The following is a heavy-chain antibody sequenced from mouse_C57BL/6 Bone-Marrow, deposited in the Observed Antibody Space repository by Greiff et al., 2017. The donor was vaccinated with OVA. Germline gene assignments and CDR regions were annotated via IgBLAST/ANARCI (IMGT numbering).Heavy chain of an antibody. CDR3: ARPGDYEGDWFAY. CDR2: FHPYNDDT. V-gene: IGHV1-47*01. CDR1: GYTFTTYP. D-gene: IGHD2-4*01. Sequence: VQLQQSGAELVKPGASVKMSCKASGYTFTTYPIEWMKQNHGKSLEWIGNFHPYNDDTKYNEQFKGKATLTVEQSSSTVYLELSRLTSDDSAVYYCARPGDYEGDWFAYWGQGTLVTVSA. J-gene: IGHJ3*01.